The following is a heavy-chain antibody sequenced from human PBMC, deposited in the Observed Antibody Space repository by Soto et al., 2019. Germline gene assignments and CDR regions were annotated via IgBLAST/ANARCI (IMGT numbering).Heavy chain of an antibody. CDR3: ARERKFDFWRKGLDV. D-gene: IGHD3-3*01. CDR1: GYTFTSYD. CDR2: MDPNSGVT. Sequence: ASVKVSCKASGYTFTSYDINWLRQSPGQGLEWLGWMDPNSGVTGYAQKFQGRVSMTRNISINTAHMELSSLRSEDTAVYYCARERKFDFWRKGLDVWGQGTTVTVSS. J-gene: IGHJ6*02. V-gene: IGHV1-8*01.